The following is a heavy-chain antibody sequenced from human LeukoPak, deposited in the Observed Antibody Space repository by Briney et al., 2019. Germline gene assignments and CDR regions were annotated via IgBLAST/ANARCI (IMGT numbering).Heavy chain of an antibody. CDR1: GFTFSSYE. J-gene: IGHJ4*02. V-gene: IGHV3-48*03. D-gene: IGHD3-10*01. Sequence: GGSLRLSCAASGFTFSSYEMNWVRQAPGKGLEWVSYISSSGSTIYYADSVKGRFTISRDNAKNSLYLQMNSLRVEDTAVYYCARDRVSGSGSIDYWGQGTLVTVSS. CDR2: ISSSGSTI. CDR3: ARDRVSGSGSIDY.